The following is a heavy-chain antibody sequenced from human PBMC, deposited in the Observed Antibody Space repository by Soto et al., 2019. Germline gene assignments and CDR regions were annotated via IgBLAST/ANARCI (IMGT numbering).Heavy chain of an antibody. CDR1: GFTFGDYA. J-gene: IGHJ4*02. CDR3: TRDWEHCSGGSCYSDYDY. Sequence: GGSLRLSCTASGFTFGDYAMSWFRQAPGKGLEWVGFIRSKAYGGTTEYAASVKGRFTISRDDSKSIAYLQMNSLKTEDTAVYYCTRDWEHCSGGSCYSDYDYWGQGTLVTVSS. V-gene: IGHV3-49*03. D-gene: IGHD2-15*01. CDR2: IRSKAYGGTT.